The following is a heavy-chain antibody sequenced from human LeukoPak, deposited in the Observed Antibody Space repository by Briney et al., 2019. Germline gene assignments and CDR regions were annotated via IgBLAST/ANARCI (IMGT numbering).Heavy chain of an antibody. CDR1: GGPISSSSYY. J-gene: IGHJ5*02. D-gene: IGHD2-8*01. V-gene: IGHV4-39*01. Sequence: PSETLSLTCTVSGGPISSSSYYWAWIRQPPGKGLEWIGTIYYTGNTFYNPSLKSRVTISVDSSKNQFSLKLSSVTAADTAVYYCARASFNVVFGNWFDPWGQGTLVTVSS. CDR3: ARASFNVVFGNWFDP. CDR2: IYYTGNT.